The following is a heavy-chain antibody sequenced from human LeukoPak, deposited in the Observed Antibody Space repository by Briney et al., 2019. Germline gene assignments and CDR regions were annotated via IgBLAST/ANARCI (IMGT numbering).Heavy chain of an antibody. V-gene: IGHV3-21*06. D-gene: IGHD5-12*01. CDR3: ARIYSGYDNPLDY. CDR2: ISSIGSSV. Sequence: PGGSLRLSCAASGFTFRIYTMTWVRQAPGKGLEWISSISSIGSSVYYADSGKGRFTISRANDKNALYLQMSSLRAEDTAVYYCARIYSGYDNPLDYWGQGALVTVSS. J-gene: IGHJ4*02. CDR1: GFTFRIYT.